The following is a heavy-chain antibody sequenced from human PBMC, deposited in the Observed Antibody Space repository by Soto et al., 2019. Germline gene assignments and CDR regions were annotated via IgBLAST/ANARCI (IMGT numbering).Heavy chain of an antibody. CDR1: GYIFTGHF. Sequence: QVKLVQSGAEVKKPGASMKVSCKASGYIFTGHFMHWVRLAPGQGLEWMGWINPKTGDTGYAQKFQGRVTLTRDTSINTAYMDLNSLISDDTAVYYCVRGGSMTVDATLKTPFDILGQGTMVTVSS. CDR3: VRGGSMTVDATLKTPFDI. V-gene: IGHV1-2*02. D-gene: IGHD3-22*01. J-gene: IGHJ3*02. CDR2: INPKTGDT.